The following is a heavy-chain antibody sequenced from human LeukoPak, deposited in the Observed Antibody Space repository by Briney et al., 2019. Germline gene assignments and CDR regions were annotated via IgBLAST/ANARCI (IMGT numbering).Heavy chain of an antibody. J-gene: IGHJ4*02. CDR1: GGSISSYY. CDR3: ASRSYCNGGSCYSGLFDY. Sequence: SETLSLTCTVSGGSISSYYWSWIRQPPGKGLEWIGEINHSGSTNYNPSLKSRVTISVDTSKNQFSLKLSSVTAADTAVYYCASRSYCNGGSCYSGLFDYWGQGTLVTVSS. D-gene: IGHD2-15*01. CDR2: INHSGST. V-gene: IGHV4-34*01.